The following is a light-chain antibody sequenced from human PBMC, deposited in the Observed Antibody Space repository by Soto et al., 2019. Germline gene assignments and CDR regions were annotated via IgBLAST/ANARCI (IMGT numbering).Light chain of an antibody. CDR2: SNI. Sequence: QSALTQPTSASGTPGQRVTISCSGGSSNIGSNTVNWYQQLPGAAPKLLIYSNIHRPSGVPDRFSGSTSDTSASLAISGLQSEDEADYFCSAWDDILNGWLFGGGTKLTVL. V-gene: IGLV1-44*01. CDR1: SSNIGSNT. J-gene: IGLJ3*02. CDR3: SAWDDILNGWL.